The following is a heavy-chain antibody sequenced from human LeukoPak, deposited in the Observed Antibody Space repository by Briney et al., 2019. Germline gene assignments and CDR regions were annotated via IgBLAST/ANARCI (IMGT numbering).Heavy chain of an antibody. CDR1: GFTFSSYG. D-gene: IGHD4/OR15-4a*01. CDR2: ISYDGSNK. CDR3: ARDLYDYGSY. J-gene: IGHJ4*02. Sequence: GRSLRLSCAASGFTFSSYGMHWVRQAPGKGLEWVAVISYDGSNKYYADSVKGRFTISRDNSKNTLYLQMNSLRTEDTAVYYCARDLYDYGSYWGQGTLVTVSS. V-gene: IGHV3-30*03.